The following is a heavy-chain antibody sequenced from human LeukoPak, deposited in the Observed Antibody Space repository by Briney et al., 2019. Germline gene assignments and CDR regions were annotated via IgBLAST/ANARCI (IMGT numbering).Heavy chain of an antibody. CDR1: GGSISSYY. D-gene: IGHD3-10*01. CDR3: ARSLNYYGSGSNWFDP. J-gene: IGHJ5*02. V-gene: IGHV4-59*12. Sequence: SETLSLTCTVSGGSISSYYWSWIRQPPGKGLEWIGYIYHSGSTYYNPSLKSRVTISVDRSKNQFSLKLSSVTAADTAVYYCARSLNYYGSGSNWFDPWGQGTLVTVSS. CDR2: IYHSGST.